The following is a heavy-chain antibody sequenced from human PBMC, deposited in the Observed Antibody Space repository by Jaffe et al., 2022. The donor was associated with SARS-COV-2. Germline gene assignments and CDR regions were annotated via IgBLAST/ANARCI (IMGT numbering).Heavy chain of an antibody. CDR3: AHSPPGRDHGDRSFAY. V-gene: IGHV2-5*02. D-gene: IGHD4-17*01. CDR1: GFSLRTRGVG. Sequence: QITLKESGPTLVKPTQTLTLTCSFSGFSLRTRGVGVAWIRQPPGRALEWLAFIFWDDDKRYSPSLRSRLTITKDTSTKQVVLTMTNMDPVDSGTYFCAHSPPGRDHGDRSFAYWGQGTLVTVSS. CDR2: IFWDDDK. J-gene: IGHJ4*02.